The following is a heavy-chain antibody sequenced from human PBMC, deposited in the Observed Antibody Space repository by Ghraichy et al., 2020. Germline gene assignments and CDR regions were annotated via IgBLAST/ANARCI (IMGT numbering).Heavy chain of an antibody. J-gene: IGHJ3*02. CDR2: INWNGGSK. CDR3: ARSSLRSYAFDI. Sequence: GGSLRLSCAASGFTFDDYGMSWVRQAPGKGLEWVSGINWNGGSKGYADSLKGRFTISRDNAKNSLYLQMNSLRAEDTALYYCARSSLRSYAFDIWGQGTMVTVSS. CDR1: GFTFDDYG. D-gene: IGHD4-17*01. V-gene: IGHV3-20*04.